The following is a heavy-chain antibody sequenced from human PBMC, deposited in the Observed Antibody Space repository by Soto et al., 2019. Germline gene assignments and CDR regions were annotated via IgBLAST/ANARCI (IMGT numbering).Heavy chain of an antibody. D-gene: IGHD2-15*01. CDR3: ARESESSGGPFPDWFDP. CDR1: GFTFSDYY. J-gene: IGHJ5*02. CDR2: ISSSGSTI. Sequence: AGGSLRLSCAASGFTFSDYYMSWIRQAPGKGLEWVSYISSSGSTIYYADSVKGRFTISRDNAKNSLYLQMNSLRAEDTAVYYCARESESSGGPFPDWFDPWGQGTLVNVSS. V-gene: IGHV3-11*01.